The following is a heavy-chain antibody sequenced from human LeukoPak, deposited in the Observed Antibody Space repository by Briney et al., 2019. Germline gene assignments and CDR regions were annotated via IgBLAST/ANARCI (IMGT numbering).Heavy chain of an antibody. CDR2: IYFSGST. D-gene: IGHD4-17*01. V-gene: IGHV4-31*03. Sequence: SETLSLTCTVSGGSISSGGYYWSWLRQHPGKGLEWIGYIYFSGSTYYTPSLKSRVTISVDSSKNQFSLRLSSVTAADTAVYYCARGPYDYGYYGALDYWGQGTLVTVSS. CDR1: GGSISSGGYY. CDR3: ARGPYDYGYYGALDY. J-gene: IGHJ4*02.